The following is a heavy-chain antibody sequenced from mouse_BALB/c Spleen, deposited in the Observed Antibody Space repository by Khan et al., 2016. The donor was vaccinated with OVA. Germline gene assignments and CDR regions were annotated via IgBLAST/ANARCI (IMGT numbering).Heavy chain of an antibody. CDR1: GFSLTNYG. V-gene: IGHV2-5*01. CDR3: AKNQAGYAMDY. J-gene: IGHJ4*01. CDR2: IWRGGST. Sequence: QVQLKESGPGLVQPSQSLSITCTVSGFSLTNYGVHWVRQSPGKGLEWLGVIWRGGSTDYYAAFMSRLYITKDNSTSQVYFKMNSLKPDDTATYYCAKNQAGYAMDYWGQGTSVTVSS.